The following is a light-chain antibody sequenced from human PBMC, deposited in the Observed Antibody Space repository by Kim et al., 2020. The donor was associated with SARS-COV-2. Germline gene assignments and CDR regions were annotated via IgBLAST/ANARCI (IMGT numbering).Light chain of an antibody. V-gene: IGKV3-11*01. CDR1: QSVSSY. CDR3: QQRSNWHPEVT. CDR2: DAS. J-gene: IGKJ5*01. Sequence: EIVLTQSPATLSLSPGERATLSCRASQSVSSYLAWYQQKPGQAPRLLIYDASNRATGIPARFSGSGFGTDFTLTISSLEPEDFAVYYCQQRSNWHPEVTFGQGTRLEIK.